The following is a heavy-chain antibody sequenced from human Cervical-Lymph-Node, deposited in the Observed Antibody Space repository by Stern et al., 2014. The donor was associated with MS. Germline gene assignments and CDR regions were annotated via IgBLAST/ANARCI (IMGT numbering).Heavy chain of an antibody. Sequence: MQLVESGAEVKKPGASVKVSCKVSGYTLTELSIHWVRQAPGKGLECMGGFDPEDGETIYAQKFQGRVSMTEDTSTDTAYMELSSLRSEDTAVYYCATMVGATDDVFDYWGQGTLVTVSS. D-gene: IGHD1-26*01. V-gene: IGHV1-24*01. CDR1: GYTLTELS. J-gene: IGHJ4*02. CDR3: ATMVGATDDVFDY. CDR2: FDPEDGET.